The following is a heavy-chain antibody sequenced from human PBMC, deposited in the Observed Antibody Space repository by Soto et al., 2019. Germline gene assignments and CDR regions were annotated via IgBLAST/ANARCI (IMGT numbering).Heavy chain of an antibody. CDR1: GGSFSGYY. J-gene: IGHJ6*02. CDR3: ARDKYKPHAYPISTGSHYYYYYGMDV. D-gene: IGHD3-9*01. Sequence: SETLSLTCAVYGGSFSGYYWSWIRQPPGKGLEWIGEINHSGSTNYNPSLKSRVTISVDTSKNQFSLKLSSVTAADTAVYYCARDKYKPHAYPISTGSHYYYYYGMDVWGQGTTVTVSS. V-gene: IGHV4-34*01. CDR2: INHSGST.